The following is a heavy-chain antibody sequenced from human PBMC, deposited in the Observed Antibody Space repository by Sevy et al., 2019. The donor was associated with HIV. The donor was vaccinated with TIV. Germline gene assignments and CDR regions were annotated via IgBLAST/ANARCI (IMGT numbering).Heavy chain of an antibody. D-gene: IGHD6-13*01. Sequence: GGSLRLSCAASGFTFSSYSMNWVRQAPGKGLEWVSSISSSSSYIYYTDSVKGRFTISRDNAKNSLYLQMNSLRAEDTAVYYCARDLEQLVSLWGQGTLVTVSS. CDR2: ISSSSSYI. CDR3: ARDLEQLVSL. J-gene: IGHJ4*02. CDR1: GFTFSSYS. V-gene: IGHV3-21*01.